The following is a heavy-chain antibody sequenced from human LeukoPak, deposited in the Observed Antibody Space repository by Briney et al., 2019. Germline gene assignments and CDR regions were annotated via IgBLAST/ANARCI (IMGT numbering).Heavy chain of an antibody. CDR2: INPDSGGT. CDR1: GYTFTGYY. CDR3: ARDLRQMFDYFDY. V-gene: IGHV1-2*02. J-gene: IGHJ4*02. D-gene: IGHD3-10*02. Sequence: ASVKVSCKASGYTFTGYYMHWVRQAPGQGLEWMGWINPDSGGTSYAQKFQGRVTMTRDTSISTAYMELSRLRSDGTAVYYCARDLRQMFDYFDYWGQGTLGTVSS.